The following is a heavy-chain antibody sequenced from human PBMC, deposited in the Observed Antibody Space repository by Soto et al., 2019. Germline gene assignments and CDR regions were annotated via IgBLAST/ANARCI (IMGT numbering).Heavy chain of an antibody. CDR2: ISSSSSYI. Sequence: PGGSLRLSCAASGFTFSSYSMNWVRQAPGKGLEWVSSISSSSSYIYYADSVKDRFTISRDNAKNSLYLQMNSLRAEDTAVYYCARASYYDSSGYFFQGAWFDPWGQGTLVTVSS. CDR1: GFTFSSYS. D-gene: IGHD3-22*01. J-gene: IGHJ5*02. CDR3: ARASYYDSSGYFFQGAWFDP. V-gene: IGHV3-21*01.